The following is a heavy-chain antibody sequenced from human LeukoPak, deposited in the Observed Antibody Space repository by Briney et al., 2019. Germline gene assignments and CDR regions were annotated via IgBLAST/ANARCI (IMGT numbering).Heavy chain of an antibody. CDR1: GGSISSGGSY. V-gene: IGHV4-61*02. D-gene: IGHD6-6*01. J-gene: IGHJ6*03. CDR3: LASSSGDYYYYMDV. Sequence: PSETLSLTCNVSGGSISSGGSYWSWIRQPAGKGLEWIGRVYSSGSTSYNPSLKSRVTISIDTSKNQFSLKLSSVTAADTAVYYCLASSSGDYYYYMDVWGKGTTVTVSS. CDR2: VYSSGST.